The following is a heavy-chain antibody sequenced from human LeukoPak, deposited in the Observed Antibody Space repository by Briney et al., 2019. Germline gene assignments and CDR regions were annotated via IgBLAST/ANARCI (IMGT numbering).Heavy chain of an antibody. CDR1: GGSISSYY. Sequence: SETLSLTCTVSGGSISSYYWSWIRQPPGKGLEWIGYIHYSGSTHYNPSLKSRVTISVDTSKNQFSLKLSSVTAADTAVYYCARLGTMVRGVRHFDYWGQGTLVTVSS. D-gene: IGHD3-10*01. V-gene: IGHV4-59*08. J-gene: IGHJ4*02. CDR2: IHYSGST. CDR3: ARLGTMVRGVRHFDY.